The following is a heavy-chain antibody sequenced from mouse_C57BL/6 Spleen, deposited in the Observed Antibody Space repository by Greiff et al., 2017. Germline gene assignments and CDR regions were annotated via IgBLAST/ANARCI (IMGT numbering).Heavy chain of an antibody. CDR1: GFTFSDYG. J-gene: IGHJ3*01. CDR2: ISSGSSTI. D-gene: IGHD2-5*01. V-gene: IGHV5-17*01. Sequence: EVMLVESGGGLVKPGGSLKLSCAASGFTFSDYGMHWVRQAPEKGLEWVAYISSGSSTIYYADTVKGRFTISRDNAKNTLFLQRTSLRSEDTAMYYCARGPYYSNSLFAYWGQGTLVTVSA. CDR3: ARGPYYSNSLFAY.